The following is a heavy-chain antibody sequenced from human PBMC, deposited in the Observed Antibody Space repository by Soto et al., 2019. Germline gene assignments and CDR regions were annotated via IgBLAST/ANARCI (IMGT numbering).Heavy chain of an antibody. Sequence: EASVKVSCKASGYTFTSYGISWVRQAPGQGLELMGWISAYNGNTNYAQKLQGRVTMTTDTSTSTAYMELRSLRSDDTAVYYCARDYYDSSGYYNDAFDIWGQGTMVTVSS. V-gene: IGHV1-18*04. CDR1: GYTFTSYG. D-gene: IGHD3-22*01. J-gene: IGHJ3*02. CDR2: ISAYNGNT. CDR3: ARDYYDSSGYYNDAFDI.